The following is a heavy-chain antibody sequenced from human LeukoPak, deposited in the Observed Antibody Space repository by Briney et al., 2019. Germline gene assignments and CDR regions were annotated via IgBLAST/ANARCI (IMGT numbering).Heavy chain of an antibody. J-gene: IGHJ4*02. CDR3: TLQAYYDSLFDY. V-gene: IGHV3-49*04. Sequence: GGSLRLSCTASGFTFGDYAMSWVGRAPGKGREWVGFIRSKAYGGTTEYAASVKGRFTISRDDSKSIAYLQMNSPKTEDTAVYYCTLQAYYDSLFDYWGQGTLVTVSS. CDR1: GFTFGDYA. D-gene: IGHD3-22*01. CDR2: IRSKAYGGTT.